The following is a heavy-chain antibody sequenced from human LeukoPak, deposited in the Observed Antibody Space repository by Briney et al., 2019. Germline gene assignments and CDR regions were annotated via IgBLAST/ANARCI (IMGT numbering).Heavy chain of an antibody. D-gene: IGHD1-26*01. Sequence: ASVKVSCKASGYTFTSYYMHWVRQAPGQGLEWMGIINPSGGSTSYAQKFQGRVTMTRDTSISTAYMELSRLRSDDTAVYYCARVKMWGLPNYYYYMDVWGKGTTVTISS. J-gene: IGHJ6*03. CDR2: INPSGGST. CDR3: ARVKMWGLPNYYYYMDV. V-gene: IGHV1-46*01. CDR1: GYTFTSYY.